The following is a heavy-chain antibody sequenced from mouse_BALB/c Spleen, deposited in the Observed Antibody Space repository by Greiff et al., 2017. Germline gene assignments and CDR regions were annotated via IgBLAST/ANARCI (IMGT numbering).Heavy chain of an antibody. CDR3: ARKGRAVYYDHEDAMDD. CDR2: INPYNDGT. CDR1: GYSFTSYV. V-gene: IGHV1-14*01. D-gene: IGHD2-4*01. Sequence: VQLQQSGPELVKPGASVKMSCKASGYSFTSYVMHWVKQKPGQGLEWIGYINPYNDGTKYNEKFKGKATLTSDKSSSTAYMELSSLTSEDSAVYYCARKGRAVYYDHEDAMDDWGPGTSVTVSS. J-gene: IGHJ4*01.